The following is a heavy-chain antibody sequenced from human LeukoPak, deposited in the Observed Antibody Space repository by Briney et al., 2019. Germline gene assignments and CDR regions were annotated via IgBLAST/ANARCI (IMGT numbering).Heavy chain of an antibody. V-gene: IGHV1-69*05. CDR1: GGTFSSYA. D-gene: IGHD3-22*01. CDR3: ARGGYYDSSGYYSPEYFQH. J-gene: IGHJ1*01. Sequence: ASVKVSCKASGGTFSSYAISWVRQAPGQGLEWMGGIIPIFGTANYAQKFQGRVTITTDESTSTAYMELGSLRSEDTAVYYCARGGYYDSSGYYSPEYFQHWGQGTLVTVSS. CDR2: IIPIFGTA.